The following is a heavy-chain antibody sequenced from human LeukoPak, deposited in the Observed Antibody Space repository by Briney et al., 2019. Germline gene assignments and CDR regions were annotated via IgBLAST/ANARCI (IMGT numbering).Heavy chain of an antibody. J-gene: IGHJ4*02. CDR2: IIPIFGTA. Sequence: SVKVSCKASGGTFSSYAISWVRQAPGQGLEWMGGIIPIFGTANYAQKFQGRVTITADKSTSTAYMELSSLRSEDTAVYYCARDQRDGYNYYYWGQGTLVTVSS. CDR3: ARDQRDGYNYYY. V-gene: IGHV1-69*06. CDR1: GGTFSSYA. D-gene: IGHD5-24*01.